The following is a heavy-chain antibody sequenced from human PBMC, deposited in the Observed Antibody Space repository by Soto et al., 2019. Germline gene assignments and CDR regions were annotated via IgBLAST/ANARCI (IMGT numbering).Heavy chain of an antibody. Sequence: SETPSLTCTVSGGSISSGDYYWSWIRQPPGKGLEWIGYIYYSGSTYHNPSLKSRVTISVDTSKNQFSLKLSSVTAADTAVYYCARERPDGARLDPWGQGTLVTVSS. V-gene: IGHV4-30-4*01. CDR3: ARERPDGARLDP. CDR2: IYYSGST. CDR1: GGSISSGDYY. D-gene: IGHD6-6*01. J-gene: IGHJ5*02.